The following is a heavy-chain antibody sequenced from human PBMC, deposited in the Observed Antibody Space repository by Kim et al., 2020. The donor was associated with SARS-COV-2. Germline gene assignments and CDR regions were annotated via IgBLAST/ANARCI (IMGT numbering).Heavy chain of an antibody. CDR3: ARGSLGYSYGYPTVDGMDV. D-gene: IGHD5-18*01. V-gene: IGHV5-51*01. CDR1: GYSFTSYW. CDR2: IYPGDSDT. J-gene: IGHJ6*02. Sequence: GESLKISCKGSGYSFTSYWIGWVRQMPGKGLEWMGIIYPGDSDTRYSPSFQGQVTISADKSISTAYLQWSSLKASDTAMYYCARGSLGYSYGYPTVDGMDVWGQGTTVTVSS.